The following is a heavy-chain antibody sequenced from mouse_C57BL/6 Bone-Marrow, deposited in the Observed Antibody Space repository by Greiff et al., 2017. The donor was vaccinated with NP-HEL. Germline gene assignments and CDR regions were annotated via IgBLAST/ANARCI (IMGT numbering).Heavy chain of an antibody. D-gene: IGHD1-1*01. CDR1: GFNIKDDY. CDR3: TCSSPYWYFDV. J-gene: IGHJ1*03. V-gene: IGHV14-4*01. Sequence: VHVKQPGAELVRPGASVKLSCTASGFNIKDDYMHWVKQRPEQGLEWIGWIDPENGDTEYASKFQGKATITADTSSNTAYLQLSSLTSEDTAVYYCTCSSPYWYFDVWGTGTTVTVSS. CDR2: IDPENGDT.